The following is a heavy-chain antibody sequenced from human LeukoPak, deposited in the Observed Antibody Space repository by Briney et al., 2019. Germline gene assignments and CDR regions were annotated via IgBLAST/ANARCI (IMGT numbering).Heavy chain of an antibody. CDR2: IRYDGINK. J-gene: IGHJ3*02. V-gene: IGHV3-30*02. CDR1: GFTFSSYG. D-gene: IGHD4-23*01. CDR3: AKDRPSYAGDSANAFDI. Sequence: PGGSLRLSCVASGFTFSSYGMHWVRQAPGKGLEWVAFIRYDGINKYYADSVKGRFTISRDSSKNTLYLQMSSLRAEDTAVYYCAKDRPSYAGDSANAFDIWGQGTMVTVSS.